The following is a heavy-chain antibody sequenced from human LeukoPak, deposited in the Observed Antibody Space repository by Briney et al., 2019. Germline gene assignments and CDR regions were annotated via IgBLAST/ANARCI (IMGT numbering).Heavy chain of an antibody. CDR2: IYHTGST. CDR3: ASRKLGNDY. Sequence: PSETLSLTCTISGGSVSDYYWSWIRQSPGKGLEWIGYIYHTGSTSYSPSLKSRVTISANTSQNQFSLKLSSVTAADTAVYYCASRKLGNDYWGQGTLVTVSS. CDR1: GGSVSDYY. J-gene: IGHJ4*02. V-gene: IGHV4-59*02. D-gene: IGHD7-27*01.